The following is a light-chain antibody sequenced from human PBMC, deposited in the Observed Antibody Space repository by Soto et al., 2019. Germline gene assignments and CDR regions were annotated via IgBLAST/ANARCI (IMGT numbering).Light chain of an antibody. J-gene: IGKJ1*01. CDR2: GAS. Sequence: IEWTSSSGPQSLYKGERATLSCRASQSVSSSYLAWYQQKPGQAPRLLIYGASSRATGIPDRFSGSGSGTDFTLTISRLEPEDLAVYYCQRYGSSPWTFGQGSKV. CDR3: QRYGSSPWT. V-gene: IGKV3-20*01. CDR1: QSVSSSY.